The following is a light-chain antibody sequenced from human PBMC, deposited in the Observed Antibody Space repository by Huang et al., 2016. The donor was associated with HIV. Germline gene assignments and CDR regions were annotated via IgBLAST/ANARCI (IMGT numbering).Light chain of an antibody. V-gene: IGKV3-15*01. J-gene: IGKJ1*01. CDR2: GAS. Sequence: EIVMTQSPAILSVSLGERVTFSCATSQTIKGNLAWYQVKPGQTPRLLIYGASTRAAGVPARFSASESDTHFGLSISSLQSEDFAVYYCQQYYTWPRTFGQGTKVELK. CDR1: QTIKGN. CDR3: QQYYTWPRT.